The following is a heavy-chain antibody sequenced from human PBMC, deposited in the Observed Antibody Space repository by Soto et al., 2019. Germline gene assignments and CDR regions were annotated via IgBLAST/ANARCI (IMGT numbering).Heavy chain of an antibody. J-gene: IGHJ6*01. CDR2: ISAYNGNT. CDR1: GYTFTSYG. D-gene: IGHD6-6*01. CDR3: GGARGLAARIYYYAGMDV. V-gene: IGHV1-18*01. Sequence: QVQLVQSGAEVKKPGASVKVSCKASGYTFTSYGISWVRQAPGQGLEWMGWISAYNGNTNYAQQLQGRVTMTTDTSASTAYMEVRSGGADATAVYSCGGARGLAARIYYYAGMDVWGRGATVTVT.